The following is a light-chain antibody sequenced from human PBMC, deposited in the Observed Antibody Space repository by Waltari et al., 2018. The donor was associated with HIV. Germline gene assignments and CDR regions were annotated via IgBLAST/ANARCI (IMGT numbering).Light chain of an antibody. Sequence: QAVLTQPPSVSAAPGQKVTISCSGSSSNLGNNYVSWYQQFPGKAPKVLIYDNNKRPPGVPDRFSGSRSGTSATLGVAGLQTGDEADYYCGTWDTSLSAGVFGGGTKLTVL. J-gene: IGLJ3*02. CDR1: SSNLGNNY. CDR3: GTWDTSLSAGV. CDR2: DNN. V-gene: IGLV1-51*01.